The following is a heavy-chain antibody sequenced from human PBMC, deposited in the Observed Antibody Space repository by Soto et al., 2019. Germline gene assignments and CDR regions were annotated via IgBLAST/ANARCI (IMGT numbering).Heavy chain of an antibody. CDR2: ISDGGIT. V-gene: IGHV4-59*01. D-gene: IGHD2-2*01. CDR1: GGSLYTYS. Sequence: SETLPLTCNVSGGSLYTYSWNWIRQSPRKKLEWIGYISDGGITNYNPSLKSLFTIPVDTSKKQVSLKLSSVSAADTGRYFCAGYCSSPICPEDHYFALEFLGKGTTITVCS. CDR3: AGYCSSPICPEDHYFALEF. J-gene: IGHJ6*04.